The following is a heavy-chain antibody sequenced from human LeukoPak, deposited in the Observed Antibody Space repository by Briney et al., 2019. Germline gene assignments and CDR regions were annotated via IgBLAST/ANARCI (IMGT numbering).Heavy chain of an antibody. D-gene: IGHD4-17*01. CDR2: ISAYYANT. Sequence: ASVKVSCKASGYTFTGYYLHWVRQAPGQGLEWMGWISAYYANTNSAQILQGRVTMTTDTSTSTAYMELRSLRSDDTAVYYCARTQNGDFDYWGQGTLVTVSS. CDR3: ARTQNGDFDY. CDR1: GYTFTGYY. V-gene: IGHV1-18*04. J-gene: IGHJ4*02.